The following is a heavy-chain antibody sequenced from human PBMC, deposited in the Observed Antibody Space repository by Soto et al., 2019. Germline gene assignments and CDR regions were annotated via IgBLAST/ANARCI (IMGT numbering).Heavy chain of an antibody. D-gene: IGHD4-17*01. CDR1: GYTFTGYY. CDR2: INPNSGGT. J-gene: IGHJ6*02. CDR3: ARTGDYYYYYGMDV. Sequence: ASVKVSCKASGYTFTGYYMHWVRQAPGQGLEWMGWINPNSGGTNYAQKFQGWVTMTRDTSISTAYVELSSLSSDDTAVYYCARTGDYYYYYGMDVWGQGTTVTVSS. V-gene: IGHV1-2*04.